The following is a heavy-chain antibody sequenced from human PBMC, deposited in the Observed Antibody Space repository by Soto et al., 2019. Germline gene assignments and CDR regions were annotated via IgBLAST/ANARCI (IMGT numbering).Heavy chain of an antibody. D-gene: IGHD6-19*01. CDR1: GFTFSSHS. CDR3: ARSIAVAGPTPADY. Sequence: VQLVESGGGLVQPGGSLRLSCAASGFTFSSHSMNWVRQAPGKGLEWVSSISSGSDYIFYADSMKGRFTISRDNAKNSLYLQMNSLRAEDTAVYYCARSIAVAGPTPADYWGQGTLVTVSS. V-gene: IGHV3-21*01. J-gene: IGHJ4*02. CDR2: ISSGSDYI.